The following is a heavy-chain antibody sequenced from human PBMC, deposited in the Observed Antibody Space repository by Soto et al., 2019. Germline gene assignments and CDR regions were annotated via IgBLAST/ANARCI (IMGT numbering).Heavy chain of an antibody. J-gene: IGHJ1*01. CDR1: GFTFSSYS. Sequence: GGSLRLSCAASGFTFSSYSMNWVRQAPGKGLEWVSYISSSSTIYYADSVKGRFTVSRDNAKNSLYLQMNSLRDEDTAVYYCARDYYDSSGYYSFAEYFQHWGQGTLVTVSS. CDR3: ARDYYDSSGYYSFAEYFQH. V-gene: IGHV3-48*02. D-gene: IGHD3-22*01. CDR2: ISSSSTI.